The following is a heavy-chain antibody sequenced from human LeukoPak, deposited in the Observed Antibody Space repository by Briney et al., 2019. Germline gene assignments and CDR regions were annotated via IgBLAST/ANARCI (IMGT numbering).Heavy chain of an antibody. CDR3: ARGPMTTVPYFDY. V-gene: IGHV3-74*01. CDR1: GFTFSSYW. J-gene: IGHJ4*02. CDR2: INSDGSST. Sequence: PGGSLRLSCAASGFTFSSYWMHWVRQAPGKGLVWVSRINSDGSSTSYADSVKGRFTISRDNAKNTLYLQMNSLRAEDTAVYYCARGPMTTVPYFDYWGQGTLVTVSS. D-gene: IGHD4-17*01.